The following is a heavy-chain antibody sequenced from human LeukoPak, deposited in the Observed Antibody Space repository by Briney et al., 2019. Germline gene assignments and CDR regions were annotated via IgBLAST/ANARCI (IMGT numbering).Heavy chain of an antibody. J-gene: IGHJ5*02. CDR3: ARDVHGDYGSGWFDP. V-gene: IGHV1-69*05. D-gene: IGHD4-17*01. CDR2: IMPLFGTA. CDR1: GGAFNNSA. Sequence: ASVKVSCKTSGGAFNNSAISWVRQAPGQGLEWLGGIMPLFGTAGYAQKFQGRVTITKDESTRTVYLELTSLTSDDTAVYYCARDVHGDYGSGWFDPWGQGTLVSVSS.